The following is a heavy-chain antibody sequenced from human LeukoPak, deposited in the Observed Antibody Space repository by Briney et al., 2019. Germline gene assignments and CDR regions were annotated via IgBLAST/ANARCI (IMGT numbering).Heavy chain of an antibody. CDR2: INPGGNEI. CDR3: MCWGTDNH. Sequence: GGFLRLSCTFSGLTFRSYWMNWVRQAPGKGLEWVANINPGGNEIRSVDSVKGRSIISRDNAKNSLDLQMSSLRVEDTAVYYCMCWGTDNHWGQGILVTVSS. CDR1: GLTFRSYW. J-gene: IGHJ4*02. V-gene: IGHV3-7*01. D-gene: IGHD7-27*01.